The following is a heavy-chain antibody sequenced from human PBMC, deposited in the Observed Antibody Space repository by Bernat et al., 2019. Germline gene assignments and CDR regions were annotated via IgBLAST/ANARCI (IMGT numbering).Heavy chain of an antibody. V-gene: IGHV3-33*01. CDR1: GFTFSSYG. J-gene: IGHJ4*02. Sequence: QVQLVESGGGVVQPGRSLRLSCAASGFTFSSYGMHWVRQAPGKGLEWVAVIWYDGSNKYYADSVKGRFTISRDNSKNTLYLQMNSLRAEDTAVYYCARDPEDGFPFDYWGQGTLVTVSS. CDR3: ARDPEDGFPFDY. D-gene: IGHD5-24*01. CDR2: IWYDGSNK.